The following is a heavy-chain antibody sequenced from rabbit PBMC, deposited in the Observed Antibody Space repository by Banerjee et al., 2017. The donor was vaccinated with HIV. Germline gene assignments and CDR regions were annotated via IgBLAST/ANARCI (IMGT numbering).Heavy chain of an antibody. CDR2: INTSSGNT. V-gene: IGHV1S45*01. CDR1: GFSFSNKYV. CDR3: VRDTYDDYGEYTRLDL. Sequence: QEQLEESGGGLVQPEGSLTLTCTASGFSFSNKYVMCWVRQAPGKGLEWIACINTSSGNTVYATWANGRFTISKTSWTTVTLQMTSRTAADTATYFCVRDTYDDYGEYTRLDLWSQGTLVTVS. D-gene: IGHD2-1*01. J-gene: IGHJ3*01.